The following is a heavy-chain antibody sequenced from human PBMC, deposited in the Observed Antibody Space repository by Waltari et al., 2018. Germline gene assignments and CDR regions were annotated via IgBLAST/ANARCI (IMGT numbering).Heavy chain of an antibody. Sequence: QVQLVESGGGVVQPGMYLRLSCAGSGFILGSYGLHWVRPAPGKGLEWVALIFFGGGDSFYADSVRGRFTISRDNSKNTLYLDINSLRLDDTAIYYCAKDAFGNTYLDHWGQGTLVTVSS. CDR1: GFILGSYG. V-gene: IGHV3-30*19. D-gene: IGHD3-10*01. J-gene: IGHJ4*02. CDR2: IFFGGGDS. CDR3: AKDAFGNTYLDH.